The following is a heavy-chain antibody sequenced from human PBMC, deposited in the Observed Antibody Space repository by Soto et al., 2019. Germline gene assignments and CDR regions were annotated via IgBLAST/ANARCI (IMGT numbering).Heavy chain of an antibody. J-gene: IGHJ4*02. V-gene: IGHV3-48*03. Sequence: GGSLRLSCAASRFTFSTYEMNWVRQAPGKGLEWVSYISTSGSTVYYADSVKGRFTISRDNTRNSLYLQMNSLRDEDTALYYCVRYCSTTLCNGVATRTFDYWGQGTLVTVS. CDR2: ISTSGSTV. CDR1: RFTFSTYE. CDR3: VRYCSTTLCNGVATRTFDY. D-gene: IGHD2-2*01.